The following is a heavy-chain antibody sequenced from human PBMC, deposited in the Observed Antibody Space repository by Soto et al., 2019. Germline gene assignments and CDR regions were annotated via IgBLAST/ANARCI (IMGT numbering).Heavy chain of an antibody. CDR1: GGSISSYY. D-gene: IGHD1-26*01. V-gene: IGHV4-59*08. Sequence: SETLSLTCTVSGGSISSYYWSWIRQPPGKGLEWIGYIYYSGSTNYNPSLKSRVTISVDTSKNQFSLKRSSVTAADTAVYYCARHVERGQLLDYWGQGTLVTVSS. J-gene: IGHJ4*02. CDR2: IYYSGST. CDR3: ARHVERGQLLDY.